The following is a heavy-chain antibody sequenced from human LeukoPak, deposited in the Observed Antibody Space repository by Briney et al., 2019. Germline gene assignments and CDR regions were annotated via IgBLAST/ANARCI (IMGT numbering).Heavy chain of an antibody. V-gene: IGHV4-34*01. Sequence: SETLSLTCAVYGGSFSGYYWSWIRQSPGKGLEWIGEISHSGSTNYNPSLKSRVTISVDTSKNQFSLKLSSVTAADTAVYYCAEYYDSSGVIWGQGTMVTVSS. CDR1: GGSFSGYY. J-gene: IGHJ3*02. D-gene: IGHD3-22*01. CDR2: ISHSGST. CDR3: AEYYDSSGVI.